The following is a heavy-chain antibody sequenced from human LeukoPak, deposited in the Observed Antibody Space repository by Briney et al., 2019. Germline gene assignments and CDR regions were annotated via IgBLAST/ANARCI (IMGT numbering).Heavy chain of an antibody. Sequence: GGALRLSRAASGFTFSNYAMYWVRQAPGKGVEYVLAISSIVYSKYYANSVTARFTISLDNSRNTLYLQMGRLRPEDTAVYYCATATATGSSSPDYWGQGTLVTVSS. J-gene: IGHJ4*02. V-gene: IGHV3-64*01. CDR3: ATATATGSSSPDY. CDR1: GFTFSNYA. D-gene: IGHD3-9*01. CDR2: ISSIVYSK.